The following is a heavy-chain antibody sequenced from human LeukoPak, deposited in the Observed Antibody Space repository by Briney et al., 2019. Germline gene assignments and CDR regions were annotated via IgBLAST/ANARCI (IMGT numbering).Heavy chain of an antibody. D-gene: IGHD3-10*01. Sequence: GGSLRLSCAASGFTFSSYAMSWVRQAPGKGLEWVSAISGSGGSTYYADSVKGRFTISRDNSKSTLFLQMTVLRDEDTALYYCVRDPAPYYYGSGTFDSWGQGTQVTVSS. CDR1: GFTFSSYA. J-gene: IGHJ4*02. V-gene: IGHV3-23*01. CDR3: VRDPAPYYYGSGTFDS. CDR2: ISGSGGST.